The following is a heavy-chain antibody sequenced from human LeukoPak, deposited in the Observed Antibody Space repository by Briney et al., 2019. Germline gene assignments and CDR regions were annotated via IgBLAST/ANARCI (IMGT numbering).Heavy chain of an antibody. D-gene: IGHD3-16*01. Sequence: TSETLSLTCIVSGGSISGYYWNWIRQPAGKGLEWIGHIYTSGSTKYNPSLKSRVTMSVDTPKNQFSLKLSSVTAADTAVYYCARIDIGGLGRMDVWGQGTTVTVSS. CDR2: IYTSGST. CDR3: ARIDIGGLGRMDV. J-gene: IGHJ6*02. V-gene: IGHV4-4*07. CDR1: GGSISGYY.